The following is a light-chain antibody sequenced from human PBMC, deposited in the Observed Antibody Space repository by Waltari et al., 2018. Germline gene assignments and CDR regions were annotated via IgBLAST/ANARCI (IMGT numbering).Light chain of an antibody. CDR3: SSYTSSRTRV. J-gene: IGLJ3*02. V-gene: IGLV2-14*01. CDR1: SSDVGGSHY. CDR2: DVS. Sequence: QSALTQPASVSGSPGQSITISCTGTSSDVGGSHYVSWYQQHPGKAPKLIIYDVSNRPSGVSNRFSGSKSGNTASLTISGLQAEDEADYYCSSYTSSRTRVFGGGTKLTVL.